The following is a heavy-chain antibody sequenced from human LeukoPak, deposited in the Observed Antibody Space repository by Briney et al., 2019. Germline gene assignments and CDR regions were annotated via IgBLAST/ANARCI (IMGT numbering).Heavy chain of an antibody. CDR2: IHSNGST. CDR3: ASNYDSSGYRFDY. V-gene: IGHV4-4*07. Sequence: PSETLSLTCTVSGASINGYYWTWIRQPAGKGLEWIGRIHSNGSTNYNPSLKSRLTMSVDMSKNQFSLKLSSVTAADTAVYYCASNYDSSGYRFDYWGQGTLVTVSS. J-gene: IGHJ4*02. CDR1: GASINGYY. D-gene: IGHD3-22*01.